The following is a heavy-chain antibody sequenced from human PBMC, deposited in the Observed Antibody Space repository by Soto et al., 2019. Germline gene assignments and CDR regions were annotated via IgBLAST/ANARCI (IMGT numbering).Heavy chain of an antibody. J-gene: IGHJ5*02. CDR2: IYWDDNK. Sequence: QITLKESGPTLVQPTQTLTLTCTFSGFSLSTSGVGVGWIRQPPGKALEWLALIYWDDNKRYSPSLKTRLTITRDTSKNQVFLTMTNMDPVDTATYYCAHRIVTSTWSDPWGQGTLVTVSS. D-gene: IGHD3-22*01. CDR1: GFSLSTSGVG. CDR3: AHRIVTSTWSDP. V-gene: IGHV2-5*02.